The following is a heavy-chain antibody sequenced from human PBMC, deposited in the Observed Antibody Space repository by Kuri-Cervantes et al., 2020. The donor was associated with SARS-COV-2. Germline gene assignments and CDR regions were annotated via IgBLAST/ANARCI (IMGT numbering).Heavy chain of an antibody. CDR1: GFTFSSYW. D-gene: IGHD3-3*01. V-gene: IGHV3-7*01. CDR3: ARDEIAYDFWSSYYLGY. J-gene: IGHJ4*02. Sequence: GGSLRLSCAASGFTFSSYWMSWVRQAPGKGLEWVANIKQDGSEKYYVDSVKGRFTISRDNAKNSLYLQMNSLRAEDTAVYYCARDEIAYDFWSSYYLGYWGQGTLVTVSS. CDR2: IKQDGSEK.